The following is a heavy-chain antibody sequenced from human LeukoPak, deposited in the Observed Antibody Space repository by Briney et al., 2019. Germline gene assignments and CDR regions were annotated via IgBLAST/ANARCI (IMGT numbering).Heavy chain of an antibody. Sequence: SETLSLTCAVYGGSFSGYYWSWIRQPPGKGLEWIGEINHSGSTNYNPSLKSRVTISVDTSKNQFSLKLSSVTAADTAVYYCARAPYCSGGTCYHSFRSGWFDPWGQGTLVTVSS. CDR1: GGSFSGYY. CDR2: INHSGST. J-gene: IGHJ5*02. CDR3: ARAPYCSGGTCYHSFRSGWFDP. V-gene: IGHV4-34*01. D-gene: IGHD2-15*01.